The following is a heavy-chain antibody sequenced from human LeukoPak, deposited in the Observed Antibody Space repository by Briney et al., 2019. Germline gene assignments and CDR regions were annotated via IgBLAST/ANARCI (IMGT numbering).Heavy chain of an antibody. Sequence: SETLSLTCTVSGGSISSYYWCWIRQPAGKGLEWIGRIYSTGSTKYSPSLESRLTMSLDTSKDQFSLKLTSVTAADTAVYYCARGVVVAGLRYYFDSWGQGSLVSVSS. CDR2: IYSTGST. CDR1: GGSISSYY. J-gene: IGHJ4*02. D-gene: IGHD6-19*01. CDR3: ARGVVVAGLRYYFDS. V-gene: IGHV4-4*07.